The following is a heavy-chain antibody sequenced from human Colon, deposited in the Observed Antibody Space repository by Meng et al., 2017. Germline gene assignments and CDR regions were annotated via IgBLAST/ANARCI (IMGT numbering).Heavy chain of an antibody. Sequence: QGRLPGSGPGLVKPSGTLSLTCTVSGDSISSDIWWSWVRQPPGKGLEWIGEVYHRGDTNYNPSLKSRVVISVDRSKNQFSLNLSSVTAADTAVYYCGRDQGRQLINHWGQGTLVTVSS. J-gene: IGHJ1*01. CDR1: GDSISSDIW. D-gene: IGHD1-1*01. CDR3: GRDQGRQLINH. V-gene: IGHV4-4*02. CDR2: VYHRGDT.